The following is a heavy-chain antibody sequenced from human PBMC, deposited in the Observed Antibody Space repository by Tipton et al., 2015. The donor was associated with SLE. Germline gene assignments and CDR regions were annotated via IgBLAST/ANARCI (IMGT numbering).Heavy chain of an antibody. CDR3: ARERLYYYYMDV. Sequence: TLSLTCTVSGGSISSYYWSWIRQPPGKGLEWIGYMYYSGSTNYNPSLKSRVTISVDTSKNQFSLKLSSVTAADTAVYDCARERLYYYYMDVWGKGTTVTVSS. V-gene: IGHV4-59*01. CDR1: GGSISSYY. J-gene: IGHJ6*03. CDR2: MYYSGST.